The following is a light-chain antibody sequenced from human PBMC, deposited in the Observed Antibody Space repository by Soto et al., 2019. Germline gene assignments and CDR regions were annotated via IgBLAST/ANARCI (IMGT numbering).Light chain of an antibody. V-gene: IGKV1-39*01. CDR3: QQSYNTPRT. Sequence: DIQMTQSPSSLSASVGDRVTITCRASQNIRTFLNWYQQKPGKAPNLLIYDASSLQRGVPSRFSGRGSGTDFTFTITSLQPEDFATYFCQQSYNTPRTFGQGTKVDIK. CDR1: QNIRTF. CDR2: DAS. J-gene: IGKJ1*01.